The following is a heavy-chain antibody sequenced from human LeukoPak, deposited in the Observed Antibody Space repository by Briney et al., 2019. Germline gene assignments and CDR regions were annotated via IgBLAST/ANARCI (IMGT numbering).Heavy chain of an antibody. CDR1: GFTFSSYE. V-gene: IGHV3-48*03. Sequence: GGSLRLSCAASGFTFSSYEMNWVRQAPGKGLEWVSYISTSGSTIYYADSVKGRFTISRDNAKNSLYLQMNSLRAEDTAVYYCARAGEDGYSYGYRGANWFDPWGQGTLVTVPS. D-gene: IGHD5-18*01. J-gene: IGHJ5*02. CDR2: ISTSGSTI. CDR3: ARAGEDGYSYGYRGANWFDP.